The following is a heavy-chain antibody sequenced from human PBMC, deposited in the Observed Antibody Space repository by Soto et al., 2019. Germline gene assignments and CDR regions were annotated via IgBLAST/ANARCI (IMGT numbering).Heavy chain of an antibody. J-gene: IGHJ4*02. CDR1: GFTFGDYA. D-gene: IGHD5-12*01. V-gene: IGHV3-49*04. Sequence: SLRLSCTTSGFTFGDYAMSWVRQAPGKGLEWLGFIRRRTYGGTTEYAASVKGRFTISRDDSKSVAYLQMNSLKIEDTAVYYCSRVIVATMIDYWGQGTLVTVSS. CDR3: SRVIVATMIDY. CDR2: IRRRTYGGTT.